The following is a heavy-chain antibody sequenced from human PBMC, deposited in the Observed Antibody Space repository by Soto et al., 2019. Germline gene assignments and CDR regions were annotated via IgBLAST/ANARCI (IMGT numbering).Heavy chain of an antibody. Sequence: SETLSLTCTVSGGSISSYYWSWIRQPPGKGLEWIGYIYYSGSTNYNPSLKSRVTISVDTSKNQFSLKLSSVTAADTAVYYCARRYGSNFHYWGQGTLVTVS. CDR3: ARRYGSNFHY. V-gene: IGHV4-59*01. CDR1: GGSISSYY. J-gene: IGHJ4*02. CDR2: IYYSGST. D-gene: IGHD3-16*01.